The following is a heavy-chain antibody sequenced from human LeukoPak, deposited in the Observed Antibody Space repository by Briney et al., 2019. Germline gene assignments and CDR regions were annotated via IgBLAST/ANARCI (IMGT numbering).Heavy chain of an antibody. V-gene: IGHV1-8*02. CDR2: MNPNSGNT. CDR3: ARAELRYFDWPPGDY. J-gene: IGHJ4*02. Sequence: GASVKVSCKTSGYTFTGYYIHWVRQAPGQGLEWMGWMNPNSGNTGYTQKFQGRVTMTRNTSISTAYMELSSLRSEDTAVYYCARAELRYFDWPPGDYWGQGTLVTVSS. CDR1: GYTFTGYY. D-gene: IGHD3-9*01.